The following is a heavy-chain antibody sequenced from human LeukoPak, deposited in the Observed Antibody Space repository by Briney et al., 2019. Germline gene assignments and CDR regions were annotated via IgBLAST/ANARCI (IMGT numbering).Heavy chain of an antibody. CDR2: IYTSGST. V-gene: IGHV4-61*02. CDR3: ARPRYCSSTSCRGAFDI. Sequence: SETLSLTCTVSGGSISSGSYYWSWIRQPAGKGLEWIGRIYTSGSTYYNPSLKSRVTISVDTSKNQFSLKLSSVTAADTAVYYCARPRYCSSTSCRGAFDIWGQGTMVTVSS. D-gene: IGHD2-2*01. CDR1: GGSISSGSYY. J-gene: IGHJ3*02.